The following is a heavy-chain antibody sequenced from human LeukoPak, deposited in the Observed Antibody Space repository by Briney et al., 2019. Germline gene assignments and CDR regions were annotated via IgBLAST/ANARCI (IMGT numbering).Heavy chain of an antibody. CDR2: IYYSGST. CDR3: ARATSDSSGYYYFDY. CDR1: GGSIRYY. J-gene: IGHJ4*02. D-gene: IGHD3-22*01. Sequence: SETLSLTCTVSGGSIRYYWSWIRQPPGKGLEWIGYIYYSGSTNYNPSLKSRVTISVDTSKNQFSLKLSSVTAADTAVYYCARATSDSSGYYYFDYWGQRTLVTVSS. V-gene: IGHV4-59*01.